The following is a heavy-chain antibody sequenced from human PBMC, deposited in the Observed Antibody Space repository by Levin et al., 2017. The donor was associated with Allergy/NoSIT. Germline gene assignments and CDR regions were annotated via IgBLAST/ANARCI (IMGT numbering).Heavy chain of an antibody. V-gene: IGHV3-48*01. D-gene: IGHD2-2*01. CDR1: GFTFSSSS. CDR2: ISSSSSTI. CDR3: AREGGCSSTSCYYYYYYYMDV. Sequence: LSLTCAASGFTFSSSSMNWVRQAPGKGLEWVSYISSSSSTIYYADSVKGRFTISRDNAKNSLYLQMNSLRAEDTAVYYCAREGGCSSTSCYYYYYYYMDVWGKGTTVTVSS. J-gene: IGHJ6*03.